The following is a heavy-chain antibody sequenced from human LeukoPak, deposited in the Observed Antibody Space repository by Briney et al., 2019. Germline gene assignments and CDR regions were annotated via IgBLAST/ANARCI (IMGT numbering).Heavy chain of an antibody. Sequence: SVKVSCKASGGTFSRYAISWVRQAPGQGLEWMGGIIPIFGTANYAQKFQGRVTITADESTSTAYMEVSSLRSEDTAVYYCARAYSGYEFFDYWGQGTLVTVSS. V-gene: IGHV1-69*13. CDR1: GGTFSRYA. CDR2: IIPIFGTA. CDR3: ARAYSGYEFFDY. D-gene: IGHD5-12*01. J-gene: IGHJ4*02.